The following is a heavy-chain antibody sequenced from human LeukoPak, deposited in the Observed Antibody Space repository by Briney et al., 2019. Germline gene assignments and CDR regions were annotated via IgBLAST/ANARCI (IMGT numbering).Heavy chain of an antibody. V-gene: IGHV1-18*01. CDR3: ARDLRWLRDNSFWYFDL. Sequence: ASVKVSCKASGYTFTDYGISWVRQAPGQGLEWIAWISPYNDNTNYIQNLQGRITMTTDTSTNTAHMELRSLRSDDTAVYYCARDLRWLRDNSFWYFDLWGRGTLVTVSS. CDR1: GYTFTDYG. CDR2: ISPYNDNT. D-gene: IGHD5-12*01. J-gene: IGHJ2*01.